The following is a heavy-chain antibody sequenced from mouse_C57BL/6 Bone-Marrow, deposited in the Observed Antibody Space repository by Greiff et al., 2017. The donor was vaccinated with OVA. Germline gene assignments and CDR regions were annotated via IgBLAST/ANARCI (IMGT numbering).Heavy chain of an antibody. J-gene: IGHJ4*01. CDR2: ISGGGGNT. Sequence: EVQRVESGGGLVKPGGSLKLSCAASGFTFSSYTMSWVRQTPEKRLEWVATISGGGGNTYYPDSVKGRFTISRDNAKNTLYLQMSSLRSEDTALYYCGLPMDYWGQGTSVTVSS. V-gene: IGHV5-9*01. CDR3: GLPMDY. CDR1: GFTFSSYT.